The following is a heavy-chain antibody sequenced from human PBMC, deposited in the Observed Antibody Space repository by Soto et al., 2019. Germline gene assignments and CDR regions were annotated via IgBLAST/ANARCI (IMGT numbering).Heavy chain of an antibody. CDR1: GLTFSNFW. J-gene: IGHJ4*01. D-gene: IGHD3-3*01. Sequence: PGGSLRLSCAVSGLTFSNFWMHWVRQAPGKGLVRVSRVTGDGTTTDYADSVKGRFTISRDNAKNTVFLQMNSLRAEDTAVYYCATLNSFGSDFWGHGTLVTVSS. CDR2: VTGDGTTT. CDR3: ATLNSFGSDF. V-gene: IGHV3-74*01.